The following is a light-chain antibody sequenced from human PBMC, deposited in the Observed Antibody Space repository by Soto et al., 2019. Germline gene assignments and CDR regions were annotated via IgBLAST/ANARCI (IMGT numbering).Light chain of an antibody. V-gene: IGKV3-15*01. Sequence: EVVRTQSPATLSVSPGERATLSCRASQSVSSSLAWYQQRPGQAPRLLIYCASTRATGLPARFSGSGSGTEFTLTISSLQSEDFAVYYCQQYDNWPFTFGPGTKVDIK. CDR3: QQYDNWPFT. CDR1: QSVSSS. J-gene: IGKJ3*01. CDR2: CAS.